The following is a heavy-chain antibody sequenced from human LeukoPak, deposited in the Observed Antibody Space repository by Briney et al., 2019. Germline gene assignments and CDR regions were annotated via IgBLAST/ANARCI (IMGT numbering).Heavy chain of an antibody. CDR2: INPNSGGT. J-gene: IGHJ4*02. CDR3: ARVVRNYDILTGRSPDY. Sequence: ASVKVSCKASGYTFTGYYMHWVRQAPGQGLEWMGRINPNSGGTNYAQKFQGRVTMTKDTSISTAYMELSRLRSDDTAVYYCARVVRNYDILTGRSPDYWGQGTLVTVSS. V-gene: IGHV1-2*06. CDR1: GYTFTGYY. D-gene: IGHD3-9*01.